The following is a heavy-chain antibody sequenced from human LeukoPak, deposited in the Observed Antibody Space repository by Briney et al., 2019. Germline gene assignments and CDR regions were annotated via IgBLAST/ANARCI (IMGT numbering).Heavy chain of an antibody. Sequence: GGPLRLSCAASGFTFSSYAMSWVRQAPGKGLEWVSTISGSGGSTYYADSVKGRFTISRDNSKNTLYLQMNSLRAEDTAVYYCAKDKSVRYSGSFTYGDYFDYWGQGTLVTVSS. V-gene: IGHV3-23*01. CDR2: ISGSGGST. CDR1: GFTFSSYA. CDR3: AKDKSVRYSGSFTYGDYFDY. J-gene: IGHJ4*02. D-gene: IGHD1-26*01.